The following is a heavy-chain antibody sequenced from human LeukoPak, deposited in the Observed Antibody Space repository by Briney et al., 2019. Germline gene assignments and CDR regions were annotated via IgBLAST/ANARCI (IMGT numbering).Heavy chain of an antibody. V-gene: IGHV3-74*01. CDR2: INTDGSST. J-gene: IGHJ4*02. CDR1: GFTFIGHG. Sequence: GGSLRLSCAASGFTFIGHGMQWVRQAPGKGLVWVSRINTDGSSTSYADSVKGRFTISRDNAKNTLYLQMNSLRAEDTGVYYCARELPREVTLDYWGQGTLVTVSS. CDR3: ARELPREVTLDY. D-gene: IGHD2-21*02.